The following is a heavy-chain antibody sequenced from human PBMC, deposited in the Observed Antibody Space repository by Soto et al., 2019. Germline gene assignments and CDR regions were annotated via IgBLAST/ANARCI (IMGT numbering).Heavy chain of an antibody. CDR1: GVSIHNSHSF. CDR2: MYYSGGA. CDR3: GRVVEGATRHTDFDS. J-gene: IGHJ5*01. Sequence: SETLSLTCAVSGVSIHNSHSFWGWIRQPPGKGLEFIGSMYYSGGANYNPSLKSRVTISLDTSKNQFSLTVNSVTTADTAIYYCGRVVEGATRHTDFDSWGQGTLVTVSS. D-gene: IGHD2-15*01. V-gene: IGHV4-39*01.